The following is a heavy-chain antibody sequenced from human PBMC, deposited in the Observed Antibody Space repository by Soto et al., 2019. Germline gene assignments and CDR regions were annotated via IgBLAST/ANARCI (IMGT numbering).Heavy chain of an antibody. J-gene: IGHJ4*02. CDR1: GFTFSSYA. CDR3: ANYYYDSSGYYYRVNRGYYFDY. V-gene: IGHV3-23*01. Sequence: PGGSLRLSCAASGFTFSSYAISWVRQAPGKGLGWVSAISGSGGSTYYADSVKGRFTISRDNSKNTLYLQMNSLRAEDTAVYYCANYYYDSSGYYYRVNRGYYFDYWGQGTLVTVSS. CDR2: ISGSGGST. D-gene: IGHD3-22*01.